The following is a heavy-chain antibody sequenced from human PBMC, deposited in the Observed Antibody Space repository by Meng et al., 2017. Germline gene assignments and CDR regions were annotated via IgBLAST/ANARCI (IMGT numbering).Heavy chain of an antibody. Sequence: SVQVSCKASGGTFSSYAISWVRQAPGQGLEWMGGIIPIFCTANYAQKFQGRVTITTDESTSTAYMELSSLRSEDTAVYYCARNLLHCSGGSCYSQPDAFDIWGQGTMVTVSS. CDR2: IIPIFCTA. CDR3: ARNLLHCSGGSCYSQPDAFDI. D-gene: IGHD2-15*01. CDR1: GGTFSSYA. J-gene: IGHJ3*02. V-gene: IGHV1-69*05.